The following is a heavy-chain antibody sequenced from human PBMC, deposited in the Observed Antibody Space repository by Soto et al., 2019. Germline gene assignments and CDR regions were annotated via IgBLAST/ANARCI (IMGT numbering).Heavy chain of an antibody. Sequence: TSETLSLTCTVSGGSISSGGYYWSWIRQHPGKGLEWIGYIYYSGSTYYNPSLKSRVTISVDTSKNQFSLKLSSVTAADTAVYYCARHGSGSYYNEDYGMDVWGQGTTVTVSS. CDR2: IYYSGST. CDR3: ARHGSGSYYNEDYGMDV. D-gene: IGHD3-10*01. CDR1: GGSISSGGYY. J-gene: IGHJ6*02. V-gene: IGHV4-31*03.